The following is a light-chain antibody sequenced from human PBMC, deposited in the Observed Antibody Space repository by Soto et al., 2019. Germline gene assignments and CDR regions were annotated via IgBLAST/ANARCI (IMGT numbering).Light chain of an antibody. CDR3: CSYAGGYTFV. Sequence: QSALTQPRSVSGSPGQSVTISCTGASGNIGAYNFVSWYQLHPDKAPKVIIYDATKRPSGVPDRFSGSKSGNTASLTISGRQAEDEADYYCCSYAGGYTFVFGNGTKVTVL. CDR2: DAT. V-gene: IGLV2-11*01. CDR1: SGNIGAYNF. J-gene: IGLJ1*01.